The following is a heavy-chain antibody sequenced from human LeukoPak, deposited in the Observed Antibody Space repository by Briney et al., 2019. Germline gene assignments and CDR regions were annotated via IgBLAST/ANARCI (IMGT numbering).Heavy chain of an antibody. V-gene: IGHV3-21*01. CDR3: VGGPIAAAGEDY. D-gene: IGHD6-13*01. CDR2: ISGGSGYI. CDR1: GFTFSTYS. J-gene: IGHJ4*02. Sequence: GGSLRLSCAASGFTFSTYSMNWVRQAPGKGLEWVSSISGGSGYIYYAESVKGRFTSSRDNAKNSLYLQMNSLRGVDTAMYYCVGGPIAAAGEDYWGQGILVSVSS.